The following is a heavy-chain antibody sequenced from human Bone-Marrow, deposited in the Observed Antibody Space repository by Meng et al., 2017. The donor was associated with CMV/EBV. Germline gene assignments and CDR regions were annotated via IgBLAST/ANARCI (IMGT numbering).Heavy chain of an antibody. V-gene: IGHV1-2*02. CDR1: GYTFNDYY. D-gene: IGHD2/OR15-2a*01. J-gene: IGHJ4*02. CDR3: ARNIGAY. CDR2: INPNTGDT. Sequence: ASVKVSCKASGYTFNDYYISWVRQALGQGLEWMGWINPNTGDTSYAQKFQGTVTMTRDSSINTAYMDLNRLTSDDTAVYYCARNIGAYWGQGTLVTVSS.